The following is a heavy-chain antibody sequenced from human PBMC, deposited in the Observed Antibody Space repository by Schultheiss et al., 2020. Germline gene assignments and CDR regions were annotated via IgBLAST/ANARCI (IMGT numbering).Heavy chain of an antibody. D-gene: IGHD5-24*01. J-gene: IGHJ4*02. Sequence: SGPTLVKPTQTLTLTCTFSGFSLRTSRVGVGWIRQPPGKALEWLAHIFSNDEKSYSTSLKSRLTISKDTSKSQVVLTMTNMDPVDTATYYCARIREMATIEYYFDYWGQGTLVTVYS. CDR2: IFSNDEK. CDR3: ARIREMATIEYYFDY. CDR1: GFSLRTSRVG. V-gene: IGHV2-26*01.